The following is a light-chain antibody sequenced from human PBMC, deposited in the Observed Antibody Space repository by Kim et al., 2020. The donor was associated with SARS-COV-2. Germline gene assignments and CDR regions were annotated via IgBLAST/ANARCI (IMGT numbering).Light chain of an antibody. J-gene: IGKJ2*01. Sequence: SASVGDRVTNSCRASQSINSWLAWYQQKPGKAPDLLMSDVSTRESGVPARFSGSGFGSEFTLTISSLQPDDFATYYCQHYNSYPYTFGQGTKLEI. CDR2: DVS. CDR1: QSINSW. V-gene: IGKV1-5*01. CDR3: QHYNSYPYT.